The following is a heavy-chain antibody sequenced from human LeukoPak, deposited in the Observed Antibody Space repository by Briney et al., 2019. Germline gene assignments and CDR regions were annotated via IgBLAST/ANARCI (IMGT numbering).Heavy chain of an antibody. Sequence: SETLSLTWTVSGGSIGSSSYYWGWIRQPPGKGLEWIGSIYYSGSTYYNPSLKSRVTISVDTSKNQFSLKLSSVTAADTAVYYCARVGGIAAAGDAFDIWGQGTMVTVSS. V-gene: IGHV4-39*07. CDR1: GGSIGSSSYY. J-gene: IGHJ3*02. D-gene: IGHD6-13*01. CDR2: IYYSGST. CDR3: ARVGGIAAAGDAFDI.